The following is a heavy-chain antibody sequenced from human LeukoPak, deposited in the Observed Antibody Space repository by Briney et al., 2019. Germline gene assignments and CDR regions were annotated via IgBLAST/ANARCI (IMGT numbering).Heavy chain of an antibody. D-gene: IGHD1-26*01. J-gene: IGHJ4*02. CDR1: GYTFTGYY. V-gene: IGHV1-2*02. Sequence: ASVKVSCKASGYTFTGYYMHWVRQAPGQGLEWMGWINPNSGGTNYAQKFQGRVTMTRDTSISTTYMEVSNLRSDDTAVYHCVRERRATADYWGQGTLVTVSS. CDR3: VRERRATADY. CDR2: INPNSGGT.